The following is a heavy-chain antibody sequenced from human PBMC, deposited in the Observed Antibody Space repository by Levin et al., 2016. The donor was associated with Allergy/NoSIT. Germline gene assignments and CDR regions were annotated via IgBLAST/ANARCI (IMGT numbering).Heavy chain of an antibody. J-gene: IGHJ6*03. CDR2: IKYDGGEI. CDR3: VRDGRSFFYYYMDV. Sequence: GGSLRLSCAASGFSFSSHWMGWVRQAPGQGLEWVADIKYDGGEIFYMDSVKGRFAISRDNAKNSLFLQMNSLRAEDTATYYCVRDGRSFFYYYMDVWGKGTTVTVSS. CDR1: GFSFSSHW. V-gene: IGHV3-7*01.